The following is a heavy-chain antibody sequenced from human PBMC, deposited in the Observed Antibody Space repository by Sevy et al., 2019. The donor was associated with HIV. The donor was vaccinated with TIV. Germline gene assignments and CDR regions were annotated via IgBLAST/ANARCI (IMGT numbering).Heavy chain of an antibody. CDR1: GFTFSIYA. J-gene: IGHJ4*02. CDR3: AKDLYYDTSLFDY. CDR2: ISGSYNST. D-gene: IGHD3-22*01. V-gene: IGHV3-23*01. Sequence: GESLRLSCAASGFTFSIYAMSWVRQAPGKGQEWVSGISGSYNSTYYADSVKGRFTISRDNSKNTLYLQMNSLRAEDTAVYYCAKDLYYDTSLFDYWGQGTLVTVSS.